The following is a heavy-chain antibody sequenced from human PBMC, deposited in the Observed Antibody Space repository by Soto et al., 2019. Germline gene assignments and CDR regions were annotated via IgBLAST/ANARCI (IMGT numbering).Heavy chain of an antibody. V-gene: IGHV3-30-3*01. CDR2: ISYDGSNK. Sequence: QVQLVESGGGVVQPGRSLRLSCAASGFTFSTYAMHWVRQAPVKGLEWVAVISYDGSNKYYADSVKGRFTISRDHSKNTLYLQMNSLRAEDTAVYYGARGRGMATANYWGQGTLVTVSS. D-gene: IGHD5-12*01. CDR1: GFTFSTYA. CDR3: ARGRGMATANY. J-gene: IGHJ4*02.